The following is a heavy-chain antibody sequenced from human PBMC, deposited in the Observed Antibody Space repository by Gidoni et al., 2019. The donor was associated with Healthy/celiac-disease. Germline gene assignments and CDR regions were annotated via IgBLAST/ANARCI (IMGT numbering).Heavy chain of an antibody. V-gene: IGHV2-70*01. CDR2: IDWDDDT. J-gene: IGHJ3*02. CDR1: GFSLSNSGMC. CDR3: ARTAVAGTGHDAFDI. Sequence: QVTLREAGPALAKPTQTHTTTCTCPGFSLSNSGMCVSWIRQPPGKALEWLALIDWDDDTYYSTSLTTRLTISKDTSKNQVVLTMPNMDPVDTATYYCARTAVAGTGHDAFDIWGQGTMVTVSS. D-gene: IGHD6-19*01.